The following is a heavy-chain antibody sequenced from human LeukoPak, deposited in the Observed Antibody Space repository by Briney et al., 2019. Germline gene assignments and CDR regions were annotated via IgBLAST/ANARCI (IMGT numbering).Heavy chain of an antibody. CDR3: ARDGMGGTTVTTSASY. Sequence: ASVKVSCKASGYTFTGYYMHWVRQAPGQGLEWMGWINPSGGSTSYAQKFQGRVTMTRDTSTSTVYMELSSLRSEDTAVYYCARDGMGGTTVTTSASYWGQGTLVTVSS. CDR2: INPSGGST. D-gene: IGHD4-17*01. CDR1: GYTFTGYY. J-gene: IGHJ4*02. V-gene: IGHV1-46*01.